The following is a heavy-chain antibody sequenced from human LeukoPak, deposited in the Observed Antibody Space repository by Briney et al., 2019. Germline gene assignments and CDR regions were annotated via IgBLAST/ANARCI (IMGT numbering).Heavy chain of an antibody. J-gene: IGHJ4*02. CDR1: GNYW. V-gene: IGHV3-74*01. CDR3: ARDATYYDFWSGYYPHFDY. D-gene: IGHD3-3*01. Sequence: GGSLRLSCAASGNYWMHWVRQAPGKGLVWVSHINSDGSWTSYADSVKGRFTISKDNAKNTVYLQMNSLRAEDTAVYYCARDATYYDFWSGYYPHFDYWGQGTLVTVSS. CDR2: INSDGSWT.